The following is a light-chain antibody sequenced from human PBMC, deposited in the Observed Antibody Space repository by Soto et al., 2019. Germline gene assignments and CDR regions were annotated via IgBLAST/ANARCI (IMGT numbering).Light chain of an antibody. CDR1: QTISTL. CDR2: KAS. Sequence: DIQITQSPSTLSASVGDRVTITCRASQTISTLLAWYQQRPGKAPNLLIYKASSLESGVPSRFSGSGSGTEFTLTISSLQPDDFATYFCQQYSTYTGTFGQGTNVDTK. V-gene: IGKV1-5*03. CDR3: QQYSTYTGT. J-gene: IGKJ1*01.